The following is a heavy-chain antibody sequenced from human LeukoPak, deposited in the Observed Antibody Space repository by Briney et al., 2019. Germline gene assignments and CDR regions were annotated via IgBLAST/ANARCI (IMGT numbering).Heavy chain of an antibody. J-gene: IGHJ4*02. CDR1: GFNFSDSR. CDR2: INRDGTEK. CDR3: VRGDWYFES. D-gene: IGHD2-21*01. Sequence: GGSLRLSCATSGFNFSDSRMTWVRQAPGKGLQWVANINRDGTEKHFLDSVEGRFTISRDNAKKSLYLQMSSLRPQDTAVYFCVRGDWYFESWGQGTLVTVSS. V-gene: IGHV3-7*04.